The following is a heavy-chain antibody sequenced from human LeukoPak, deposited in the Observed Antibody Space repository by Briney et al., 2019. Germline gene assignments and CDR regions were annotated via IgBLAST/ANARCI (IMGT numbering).Heavy chain of an antibody. V-gene: IGHV4-59*12. CDR2: IYYSGST. Sequence: PSETLSLTCTVSGGSTSAYYWSWIRQPPGKGRERIGYIYYSGSTNYNPSLKSRVTISVDTSKNQFSLKLSSVTAADTAVYYCARETISGVLTHTGYFDYWGQGTLVTVSS. D-gene: IGHD3-3*01. J-gene: IGHJ4*02. CDR3: ARETISGVLTHTGYFDY. CDR1: GGSTSAYY.